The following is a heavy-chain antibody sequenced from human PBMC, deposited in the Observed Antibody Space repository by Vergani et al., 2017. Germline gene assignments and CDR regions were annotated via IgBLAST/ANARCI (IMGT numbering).Heavy chain of an antibody. CDR2: IYTSGST. V-gene: IGHV4-61*02. CDR1: GSSISSGSYY. CDR3: ATERYSSGWYGGLVDY. J-gene: IGHJ4*02. D-gene: IGHD6-19*01. Sequence: QVQLQESGPGLVKPSQTLSLTCTVSGSSISSGSYYWSWIRQPAGKGLEWIGRIYTSGSTNYNPSLKSRVTISVDTSKNQFSLKLSSVTAADTAVYYCATERYSSGWYGGLVDYWGQGTLVTVSS.